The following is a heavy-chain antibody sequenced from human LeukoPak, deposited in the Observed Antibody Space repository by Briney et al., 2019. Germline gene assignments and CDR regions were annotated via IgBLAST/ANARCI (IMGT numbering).Heavy chain of an antibody. D-gene: IGHD3-22*01. J-gene: IGHJ4*02. CDR2: IRSKAYGGTT. CDR3: TRDRERYSDSSGYYNY. CDR1: GFTVSSNY. V-gene: IGHV3-49*04. Sequence: GGSLRLSCAASGFTVSSNYMNWVRQAPGKGMEWVGFIRSKAYGGTTEYAASVKGRFTISRDDSKSIAYLQMNSLKTEDTAVYYCTRDRERYSDSSGYYNYWGQGTPVTVSS.